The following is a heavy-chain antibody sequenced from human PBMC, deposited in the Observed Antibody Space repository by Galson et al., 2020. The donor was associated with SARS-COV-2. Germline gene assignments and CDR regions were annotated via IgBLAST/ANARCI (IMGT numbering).Heavy chain of an antibody. CDR3: ARAGRFYDSSDGFDI. V-gene: IGHV4-4*02. D-gene: IGHD3-22*01. CDR2: VTRGGAT. J-gene: IGHJ3*02. Sequence: SETLSLTCAVSNGSFSSSKWWTWLRQPPGKLLEWFWDVTRGGATSYNPSLKSRLTISVDRSRDHFSLMLTSVTAADTAVYYCARAGRFYDSSDGFDIWGQGTLVTVSS. CDR1: NGSFSSSKW.